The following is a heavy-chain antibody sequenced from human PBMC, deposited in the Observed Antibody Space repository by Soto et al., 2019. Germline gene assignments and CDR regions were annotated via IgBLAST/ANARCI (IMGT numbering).Heavy chain of an antibody. CDR3: AHSREYSYGLYYYYYGMDV. CDR2: IYWNDDK. D-gene: IGHD5-18*01. CDR1: GFSLSTSGGG. J-gene: IGHJ6*02. V-gene: IGHV2-5*01. Sequence: SGPTLVNPTQTLTLTCTFSGFSLSTSGGGVGWIRQPPGKALEWLALIYWNDDKRYSPSLKSRLTITKDTSKNQVALTMTNMDPVDTATYYCAHSREYSYGLYYYYYGMDVWRQRTTVTVSS.